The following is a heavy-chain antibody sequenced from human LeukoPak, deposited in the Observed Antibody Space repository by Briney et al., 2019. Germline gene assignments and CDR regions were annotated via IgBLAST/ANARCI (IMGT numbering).Heavy chain of an antibody. CDR2: ISGSGT. V-gene: IGHV3-23*01. CDR3: ARYFDY. CDR1: GFTFRSYA. J-gene: IGHJ4*02. Sequence: GGSLRLSCATSGFTFRSYAMIWVRQAPERGLQWVSGISGSGTYYADFAKGRFTISRDNSKNTLYLQMNSLRAEDTAVYYCARYFDYWGQGTLVTVSS.